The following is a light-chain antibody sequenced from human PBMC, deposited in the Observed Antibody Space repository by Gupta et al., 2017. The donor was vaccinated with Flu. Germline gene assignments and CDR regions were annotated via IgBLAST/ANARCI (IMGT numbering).Light chain of an antibody. CDR2: DAS. J-gene: IGKJ2*01. CDR3: QQYHKWSPVYT. Sequence: EIVMTQSPDTLSVSPGDTATLSCRASRVVGNNLAWYQQKPGRAPRLLIFDASFRATGTPARFSGSGYGAEFTLTISSLQSEDFALYYCQQYHKWSPVYTFGQGTKLEI. CDR1: RVVGNN. V-gene: IGKV3-15*01.